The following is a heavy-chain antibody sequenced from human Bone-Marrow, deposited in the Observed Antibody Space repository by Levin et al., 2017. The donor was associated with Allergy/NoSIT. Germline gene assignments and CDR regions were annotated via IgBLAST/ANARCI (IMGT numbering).Heavy chain of an antibody. V-gene: IGHV3-33*08. J-gene: IGHJ4*02. CDR3: ARDGGGHCSGGDCPGYFDY. D-gene: IGHD2-15*01. CDR2: IWFDGSDK. CDR1: GFTFNNYA. Sequence: PGGSLRLSCAASGFTFNNYALNWVRQAPGKGLEWVAVIWFDGSDKYYVDSVKGRFTISRDNSKNTLYLQMNSLRTEDTAVYYCARDGGGHCSGGDCPGYFDYWGQGTLVTVSS.